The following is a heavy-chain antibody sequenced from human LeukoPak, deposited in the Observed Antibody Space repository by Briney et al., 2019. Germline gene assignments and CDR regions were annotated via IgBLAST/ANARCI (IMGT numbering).Heavy chain of an antibody. CDR2: IRYDGSNK. CDR3: ARDVVRGVIYYYYGMDV. Sequence: GRSLRLSCAASGFTFSSYGMHWVRQAPGKGLEWVAVIRYDGSNKYYADSVKGRFTISRDNSKNTLYLQMNSLRAEDTAVYYCARDVVRGVIYYYYGMDVWGKGTTVTVSS. CDR1: GFTFSSYG. D-gene: IGHD3-10*01. V-gene: IGHV3-33*01. J-gene: IGHJ6*04.